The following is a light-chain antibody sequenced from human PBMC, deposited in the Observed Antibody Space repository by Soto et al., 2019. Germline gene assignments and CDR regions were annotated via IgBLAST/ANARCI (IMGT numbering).Light chain of an antibody. CDR3: QQYSNWPAYP. Sequence: EVVMTQSPATLSLSPGEKVTLSCRASQSVGTSLAWYQQKPGQPPRILIFGASTRITGVPDRFSGSGSGTEFTLTISSLHSEDFAFYFCQQYSNWPAYPFGPGTKLEMK. V-gene: IGKV3-15*01. CDR2: GAS. CDR1: QSVGTS. J-gene: IGKJ2*01.